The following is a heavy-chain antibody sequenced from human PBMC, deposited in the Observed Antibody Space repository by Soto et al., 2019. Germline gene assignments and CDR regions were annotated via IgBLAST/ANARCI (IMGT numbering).Heavy chain of an antibody. Sequence: QVQLVESGGGVVQPGGSLRLSCAASGFTFSTYAMHWVRQAPGKGLEWVAVVSYDGIHKYYADSVKGRFTISRDNSKNTMYLQMNSLRTEDTAVYYCASGPETVTTDGPGEYWGQGTLVTVA. J-gene: IGHJ4*02. V-gene: IGHV3-30-3*01. CDR1: GFTFSTYA. D-gene: IGHD4-17*01. CDR2: VSYDGIHK. CDR3: ASGPETVTTDGPGEY.